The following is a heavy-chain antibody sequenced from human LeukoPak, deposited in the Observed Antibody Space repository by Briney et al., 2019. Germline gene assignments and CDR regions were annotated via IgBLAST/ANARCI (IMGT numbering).Heavy chain of an antibody. D-gene: IGHD3-10*01. Sequence: GGSLRFSCAATGLICSSYAMNWVRQAPAKELDWVSAVSGSGGSTYYADSVKGRFTISRDNSENTLHLQMNSLRAEDTAVYYCAKGNYLGRGDYFDYWGQGTLVTVSS. J-gene: IGHJ4*02. CDR1: GLICSSYA. CDR3: AKGNYLGRGDYFDY. V-gene: IGHV3-23*01. CDR2: VSGSGGST.